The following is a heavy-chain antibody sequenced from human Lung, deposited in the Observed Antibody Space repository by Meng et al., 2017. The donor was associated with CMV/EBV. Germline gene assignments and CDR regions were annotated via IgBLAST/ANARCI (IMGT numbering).Heavy chain of an antibody. CDR2: IRYDGSNK. Sequence: SCAASGFTFSNYGIHWVRQAPGKGLEWVALIRYDGSNKYYADSVKGRFNISRDNSKNKLDLQMNSLRTEDTAVYYCTKDQNASRLCSITGVGVVTPDALDVWXQGTMVTVSS. D-gene: IGHD3-3*01. CDR1: GFTFSNYG. J-gene: IGHJ3*01. CDR3: TKDQNASRLCSITGVGVVTPDALDV. V-gene: IGHV3-30*02.